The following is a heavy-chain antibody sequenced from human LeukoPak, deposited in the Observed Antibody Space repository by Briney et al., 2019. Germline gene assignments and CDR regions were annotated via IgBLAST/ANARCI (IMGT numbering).Heavy chain of an antibody. J-gene: IGHJ4*02. Sequence: GGSLRPSCAASGFTFSSYSMNWVRQAPGKGLEWVSSISSSSSYIYYADSVKGRFTISRDNAKNSLYLQMNSLRAEDTAVYYCARGGPPGGSGSYSDYWGQGTLVTVSS. CDR3: ARGGPPGGSGSYSDY. V-gene: IGHV3-21*01. CDR2: ISSSSSYI. D-gene: IGHD1-26*01. CDR1: GFTFSSYS.